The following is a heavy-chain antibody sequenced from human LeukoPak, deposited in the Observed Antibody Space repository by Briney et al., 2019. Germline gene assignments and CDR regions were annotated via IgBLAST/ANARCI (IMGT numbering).Heavy chain of an antibody. CDR1: AYSFTSYW. CDR3: ARIPVVVTATGGAFDI. J-gene: IGHJ3*02. D-gene: IGHD2-21*02. Sequence: GEALQISCKGSAYSFTSYWIGWVRQMPGKGLEWMGIIYPGDSDTRYSPSFQGQVTISANKSISTAYLQWSSLKASDTAMYYCARIPVVVTATGGAFDIWGQGTMVTVSS. CDR2: IYPGDSDT. V-gene: IGHV5-51*01.